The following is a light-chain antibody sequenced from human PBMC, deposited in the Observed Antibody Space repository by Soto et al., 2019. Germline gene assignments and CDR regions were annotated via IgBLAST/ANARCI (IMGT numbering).Light chain of an antibody. J-gene: IGKJ1*01. CDR3: QQRSVWPWT. Sequence: EIVLTQSPATLSLSPGERATLSCRASQSVNNYLAWYQQKPGQAPRLLIYDTSDRASGIPARFSGSGSGTDFTLTISSLEPEDFAVFYCQQRSVWPWTFGQGTRWIS. CDR1: QSVNNY. V-gene: IGKV3-11*01. CDR2: DTS.